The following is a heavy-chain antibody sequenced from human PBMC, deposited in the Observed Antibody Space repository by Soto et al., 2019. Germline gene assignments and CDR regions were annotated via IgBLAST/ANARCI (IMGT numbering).Heavy chain of an antibody. J-gene: IGHJ6*02. CDR3: ASYSSSSVYYYYGMDV. CDR1: GYSFTSYW. D-gene: IGHD6-6*01. CDR2: IDPSDSYT. V-gene: IGHV5-10-1*01. Sequence: PGESLKISCKGSGYSFTSYWISWVRQMPGKGLEWMGRIDPSDSYTNYSPSFQGHVTISADKSISTAYLQWSSLKASDTAMYYCASYSSSSVYYYYGMDVWGQGTTVTVSS.